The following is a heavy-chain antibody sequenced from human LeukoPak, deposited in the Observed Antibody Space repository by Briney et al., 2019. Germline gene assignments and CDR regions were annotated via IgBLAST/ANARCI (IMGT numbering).Heavy chain of an antibody. CDR1: GFTFSSYA. CDR3: ARDTNWFDP. CDR2: ISYDGSNK. Sequence: PGGSLRLSCAASGFTFSSYAMHWVRQAPGKGLEWVAVISYDGSNKYYADSVKGRFAISRDNSKNTLYLQMYSLRAEDTAVYYCARDTNWFDPWGQGTLVTVSS. V-gene: IGHV3-30*09. J-gene: IGHJ5*02.